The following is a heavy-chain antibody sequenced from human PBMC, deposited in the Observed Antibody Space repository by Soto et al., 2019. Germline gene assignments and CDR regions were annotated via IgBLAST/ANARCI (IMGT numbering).Heavy chain of an antibody. Sequence: PGESLKISCQGSGYTFASYWIAWVRQMPGKGLQWMGIVYPGDSDTRYSPSFQGLVTISADKSINTASLQWSSLEASDTAMYYCARVQRFCTGGTCYIRFFDYWGQGTPVTVSS. V-gene: IGHV5-51*01. CDR1: GYTFASYW. J-gene: IGHJ4*02. D-gene: IGHD2-15*01. CDR2: VYPGDSDT. CDR3: ARVQRFCTGGTCYIRFFDY.